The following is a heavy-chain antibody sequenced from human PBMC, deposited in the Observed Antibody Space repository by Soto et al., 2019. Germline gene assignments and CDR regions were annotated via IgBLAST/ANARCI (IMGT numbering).Heavy chain of an antibody. V-gene: IGHV3-30*18. Sequence: GGSLRLSCAASGFTFSSYGMHWVRQAPGKGLEWVAVISYDGSNKYYADSVKGRFTISRDNSKNTLYLQMNSLRAEDTAVYYCAKDKGDGSGGRRTYYYYYGMDVWGQGTTVTVSS. CDR3: AKDKGDGSGGRRTYYYYYGMDV. CDR1: GFTFSSYG. J-gene: IGHJ6*02. CDR2: ISYDGSNK. D-gene: IGHD3-10*01.